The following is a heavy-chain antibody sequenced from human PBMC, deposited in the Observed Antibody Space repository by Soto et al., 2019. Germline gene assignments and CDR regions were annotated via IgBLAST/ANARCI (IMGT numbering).Heavy chain of an antibody. V-gene: IGHV1-18*01. D-gene: IGHD6-6*01. CDR2: ISAYNGNT. J-gene: IGHJ4*02. Sequence: ASVKVSCKASGYTFTSYGISWVRQAPGQGLEWMGWISAYNGNTNYAQKLQGRVTMTTDTSTSTAYMELRSLRSDDTAVYYCARDDEFAESSLSNEFDYWGQGTLVTVSS. CDR1: GYTFTSYG. CDR3: ARDDEFAESSLSNEFDY.